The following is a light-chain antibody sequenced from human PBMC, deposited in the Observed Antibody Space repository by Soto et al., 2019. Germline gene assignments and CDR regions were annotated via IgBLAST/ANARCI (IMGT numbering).Light chain of an antibody. CDR3: SSYTSTSPLVL. J-gene: IGLJ3*02. CDR1: SSDVDDYNY. CDR2: DVT. V-gene: IGLV2-14*03. Sequence: QSALTQPASVSGSPGQSIAISCTGISSDVDDYNYVSWYQQHPGKAPKLMIYDVTNRPSGVPTRFSGSSSGNTASLTISGLQAEDEAQYYCSSYTSTSPLVLFGGGTQVTVL.